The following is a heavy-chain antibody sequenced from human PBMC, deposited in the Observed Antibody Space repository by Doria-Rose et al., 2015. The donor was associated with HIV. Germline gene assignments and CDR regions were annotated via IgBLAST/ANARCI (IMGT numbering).Heavy chain of an antibody. CDR1: GFTFSSYS. CDR3: ARDGSTYYDFWSGSGWFDP. V-gene: IGHV3-48*02. J-gene: IGHJ5*02. D-gene: IGHD3-3*01. CDR2: ISSSSSTI. Sequence: SGGGLVQPGGSLRLSCAASGFTFSSYSMNWVRQAPGKGLEWVSYISSSSSTIYYADSVKGRFTISRDNAENSLYLQMNSLRDEDTAVYYCARDGSTYYDFWSGSGWFDPWGQGTLVTVSS.